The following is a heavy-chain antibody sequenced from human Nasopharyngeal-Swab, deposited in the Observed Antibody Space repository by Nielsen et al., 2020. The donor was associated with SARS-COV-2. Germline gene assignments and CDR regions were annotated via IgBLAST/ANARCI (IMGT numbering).Heavy chain of an antibody. CDR3: ARQEGKYYDGRGRGMDV. CDR1: GDSINNYY. CDR2: IYYSGST. D-gene: IGHD3-22*01. Sequence: SETLSLTCTVSGDSINNYYWNWIRQPPGKGLEWIGYIYYSGSTNYNPSLKSRLTISVDTSKNRFSLKLSSVTAADTAVYYCARQEGKYYDGRGRGMDVWGQGTTVTVSS. J-gene: IGHJ6*02. V-gene: IGHV4-59*08.